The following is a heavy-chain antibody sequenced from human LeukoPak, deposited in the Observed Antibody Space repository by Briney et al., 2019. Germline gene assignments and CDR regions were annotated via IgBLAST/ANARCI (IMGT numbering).Heavy chain of an antibody. CDR3: ASRYCSSTSCYTSGWFDP. V-gene: IGHV1-18*01. CDR2: ISAYNGNT. CDR1: GYTFTSYG. Sequence: ASVKVSCKASGYTFTSYGISWVRQAPGQGLEWMGWISAYNGNTNYAQKLQGRVTMTTDTSTSTAYMELSSLRSEDTAVYYCASRYCSSTSCYTSGWFDPWGQGTLVTVSS. D-gene: IGHD2-2*02. J-gene: IGHJ5*02.